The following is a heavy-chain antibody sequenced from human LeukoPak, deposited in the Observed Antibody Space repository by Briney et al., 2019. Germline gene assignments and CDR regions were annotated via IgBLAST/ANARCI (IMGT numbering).Heavy chain of an antibody. J-gene: IGHJ3*02. D-gene: IGHD3-22*01. CDR2: IRSTANGYAT. V-gene: IGHV3-73*01. CDR3: AKYYYDNRIAFDI. Sequence: PGGSLRLSCAASGFTFSGSALHWVRQASGKGLEWVGRIRSTANGYATAYAASVKGRFTISRDDSKNTAYLQMDSLKTEDTAVYYCAKYYYDNRIAFDIWGQGTMVTVSS. CDR1: GFTFSGSA.